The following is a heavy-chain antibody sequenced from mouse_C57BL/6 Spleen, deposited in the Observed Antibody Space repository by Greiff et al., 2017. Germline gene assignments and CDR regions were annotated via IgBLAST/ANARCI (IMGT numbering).Heavy chain of an antibody. Sequence: QVQLQQSGAELVKPGASVKISCKASGYAFSSYWMNWVKQRPGKGLEWIGQIYPGDGDTNYNGKFKGKATLTADKSTSTAYMQLSSLTSEDSAVYFCAGPTGGYAMDYWGQGTSVTVSS. CDR2: IYPGDGDT. V-gene: IGHV1-80*01. CDR1: GYAFSSYW. J-gene: IGHJ4*01. CDR3: AGPTGGYAMDY. D-gene: IGHD1-1*01.